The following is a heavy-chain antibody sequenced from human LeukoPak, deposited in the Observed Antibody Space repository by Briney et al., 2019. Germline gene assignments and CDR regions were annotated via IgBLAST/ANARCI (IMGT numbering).Heavy chain of an antibody. Sequence: GGSLRLSCAASGFTFTRDWMSWVRQAPGKGLEWVGFIRSKAYGGTTEYAASVKGRFTISRDDSKSIAYLQMNSLKTEDTAVYYCTRDKALGYSSSLESDYWGQGTLVTVSS. D-gene: IGHD6-13*01. J-gene: IGHJ4*02. CDR1: GFTFTRDW. CDR3: TRDKALGYSSSLESDY. CDR2: IRSKAYGGTT. V-gene: IGHV3-49*02.